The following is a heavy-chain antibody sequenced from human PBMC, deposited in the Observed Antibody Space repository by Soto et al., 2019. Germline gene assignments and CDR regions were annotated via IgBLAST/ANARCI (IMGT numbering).Heavy chain of an antibody. Sequence: SETLSLTCTVSGGSISSGGYYWSWIRQHPGKGLEWIGYIYYSGSTYYNPSLKSRVTISVDTSKNQFSLKLSSVTAADTAVYYCARGRGGGGTFRDAFDSWGQGTRVTVSS. CDR2: IYYSGST. V-gene: IGHV4-31*03. D-gene: IGHD3-10*01. J-gene: IGHJ3*02. CDR1: GGSISSGGYY. CDR3: ARGRGGGGTFRDAFDS.